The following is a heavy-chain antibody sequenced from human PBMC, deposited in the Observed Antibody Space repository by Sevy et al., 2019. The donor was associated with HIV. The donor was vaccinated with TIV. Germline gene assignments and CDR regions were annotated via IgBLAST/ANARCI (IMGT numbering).Heavy chain of an antibody. J-gene: IGHJ5*02. V-gene: IGHV4-59*01. CDR2: IYYSGPT. Sequence: SETLSLTCTVSGGSINNYYWSWIRQPPGKGLEWIGYIYYSGPTNYNPSLKSRVTISVDTSKNQCSLKLSSVTAADTAVYYCARGTYCTGGTCPGCWFDPWGQGTLVTVSS. CDR1: GGSINNYY. CDR3: ARGTYCTGGTCPGCWFDP. D-gene: IGHD2-15*01.